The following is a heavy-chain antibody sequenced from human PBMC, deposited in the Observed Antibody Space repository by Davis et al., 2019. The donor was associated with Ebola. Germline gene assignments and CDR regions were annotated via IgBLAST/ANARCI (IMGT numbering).Heavy chain of an antibody. CDR2: IYYSGST. J-gene: IGHJ6*02. V-gene: IGHV4-59*12. CDR1: GGSISSYY. CDR3: ARGNYVWGSYRYVAYYYYGMDV. D-gene: IGHD3-16*02. Sequence: GSLRLSCTVSGGSISSYYWSWIRQPPGKGLEWLGSIYYSGSTNYNPSLKSRVTISVDTSKNQFSLKLSSVTAADTAVYYCARGNYVWGSYRYVAYYYYGMDVWGQGTTVTVSS.